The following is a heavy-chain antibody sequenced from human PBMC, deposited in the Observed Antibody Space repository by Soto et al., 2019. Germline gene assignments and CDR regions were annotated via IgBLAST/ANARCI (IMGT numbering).Heavy chain of an antibody. CDR1: GCSISSSSYY. J-gene: IGHJ4*02. Sequence: SETLSLTCTVSGCSISSSSYYWGWIRQPPGKGLEWIGSIYYSGSTYYNPSLKSRVTISVDTSKNQFSLKVSSVTAADTAVYYCAREGGYSTTTDYWGQGTLVTVSS. CDR2: IYYSGST. V-gene: IGHV4-39*07. D-gene: IGHD6-13*01. CDR3: AREGGYSTTTDY.